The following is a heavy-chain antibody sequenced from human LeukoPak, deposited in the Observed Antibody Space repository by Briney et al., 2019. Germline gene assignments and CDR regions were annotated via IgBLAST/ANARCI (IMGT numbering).Heavy chain of an antibody. CDR2: INPNSGGT. CDR1: GYTFTGYY. CDR3: ARDSRSSWFYYYYMDV. Sequence: ASVKVSCKASGYTFTGYYMHWVRQAPGQGLEWMGWINPNSGGTNYAQKFQGRVTMTRDTSISTAYMELSRLRSDDTAVYYCARDSRSSWFYYYYMDVWGKGTTVTVSS. V-gene: IGHV1-2*02. D-gene: IGHD6-6*01. J-gene: IGHJ6*03.